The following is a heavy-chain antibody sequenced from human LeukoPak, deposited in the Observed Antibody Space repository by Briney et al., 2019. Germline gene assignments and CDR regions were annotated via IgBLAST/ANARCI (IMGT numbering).Heavy chain of an antibody. V-gene: IGHV1-2*02. D-gene: IGHD2/OR15-2a*01. Sequence: ASVKVSCKASGYTFTDYYLHWVRRAPGQGLEWMGWLNPNSGGTNFAQNFQGRVTMAWDTSITTAYMELSTLRSDDTAVYYCARYCPTSCNAGDTFDIWGQGTVVTVSS. CDR3: ARYCPTSCNAGDTFDI. J-gene: IGHJ3*02. CDR1: GYTFTDYY. CDR2: LNPNSGGT.